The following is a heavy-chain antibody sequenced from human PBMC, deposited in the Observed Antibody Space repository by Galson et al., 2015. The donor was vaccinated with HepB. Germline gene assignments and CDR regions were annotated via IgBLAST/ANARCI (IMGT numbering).Heavy chain of an antibody. CDR1: GFNLRTYR. CDR3: ARENYFDL. Sequence: SLRLSCAASGFNLRTYRMGWVRQIPGKGLEWVANMKQDGSEKSYVDSVKGRFTISRDNARNSLFLQMNSLTVEDTALYYCARENYFDLWGQGTLVTVSS. J-gene: IGHJ4*02. V-gene: IGHV3-7*05. CDR2: MKQDGSEK.